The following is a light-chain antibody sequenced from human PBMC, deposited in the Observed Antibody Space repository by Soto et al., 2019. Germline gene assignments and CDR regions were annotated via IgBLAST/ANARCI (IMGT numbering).Light chain of an antibody. V-gene: IGKV3-20*01. CDR2: XEY. CDR3: QQYGSSPET. J-gene: IGKJ1*01. Sequence: EIVLTQSPGTLSLSPGDRATLSCRASQSVSRSYLGWYQQKPGQAPXILXXXEYRRATGIPERFSGSGSGTDFTLTISRLEPEDFAVYYCQQYGSSPETFGQGTKV. CDR1: QSVSRSY.